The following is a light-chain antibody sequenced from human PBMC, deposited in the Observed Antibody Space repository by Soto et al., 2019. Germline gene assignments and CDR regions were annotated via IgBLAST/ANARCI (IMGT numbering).Light chain of an antibody. J-gene: IGKJ1*01. CDR1: QSVSSN. CDR2: GAS. V-gene: IGKV3-15*01. CDR3: QPYNNWPPWT. Sequence: EIVMTQSPATLSVSPGERATLSCRASQSVSSNLAWYQQNPGQPPRLLIYGASPRATGIPASFSGSGSGTDFTLTISGLQSEDFAVYYCQPYNNWPPWTFGQGAEVEIK.